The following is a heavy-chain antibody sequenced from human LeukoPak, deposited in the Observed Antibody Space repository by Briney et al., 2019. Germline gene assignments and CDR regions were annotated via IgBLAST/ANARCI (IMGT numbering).Heavy chain of an antibody. Sequence: ASVKVSCKASGYTFTSYYMHWVRQAPGQGLEWMGIINPSGGSTSYAQKFQGRVTMTRDTSTSTVYMELSSLRSEDTAVYYCARVWQWLVPTPDFDYWGQETLVTVSS. V-gene: IGHV1-46*01. J-gene: IGHJ4*02. CDR3: ARVWQWLVPTPDFDY. D-gene: IGHD6-19*01. CDR1: GYTFTSYY. CDR2: INPSGGST.